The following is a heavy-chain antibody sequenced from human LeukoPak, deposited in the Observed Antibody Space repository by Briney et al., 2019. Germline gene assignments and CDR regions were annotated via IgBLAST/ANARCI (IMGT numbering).Heavy chain of an antibody. CDR3: ARGARGYSGYLDY. Sequence: SETLSLTCSVSGGSISNYYWSWIRQPPGKRLEWIGYIYYSGSAHYNPSLKSRVTMSVDLSKSQFSLRLTSVTAADTAVYYCARGARGYSGYLDYWGQGALVTVSS. J-gene: IGHJ4*02. V-gene: IGHV4-59*01. CDR2: IYYSGSA. D-gene: IGHD5-12*01. CDR1: GGSISNYY.